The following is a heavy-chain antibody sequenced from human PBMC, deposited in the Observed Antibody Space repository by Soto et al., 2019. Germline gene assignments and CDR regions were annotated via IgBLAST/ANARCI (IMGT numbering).Heavy chain of an antibody. Sequence: PSETLSLTCAVYGGSFSGYYWSWIRQPPGKGLEWIGEINNSGSTNYNPSLKSRVSISVDTFKKQFSLKLSSVTAADTAVYYCARVSFGKREKPPNGLYYYGLDVWGQGTTVTVSS. J-gene: IGHJ6*02. CDR2: INNSGST. CDR1: GGSFSGYY. D-gene: IGHD3-10*01. CDR3: ARVSFGKREKPPNGLYYYGLDV. V-gene: IGHV4-34*01.